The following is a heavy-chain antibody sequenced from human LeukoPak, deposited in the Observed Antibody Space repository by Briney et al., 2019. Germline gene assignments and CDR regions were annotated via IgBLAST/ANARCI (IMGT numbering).Heavy chain of an antibody. D-gene: IGHD6-6*01. CDR2: ISGSGGST. V-gene: IGHV3-23*01. Sequence: GGSLRLSCAASGFTFSSYAMSWVRQAPGEGLEWVSAISGSGGSTYYADSVKGRFTISRDNSKNTLYLQMNSLRAEDTAVYYCAKESETLQIAAPWFDPWGQGTLVTVSS. CDR1: GFTFSSYA. CDR3: AKESETLQIAAPWFDP. J-gene: IGHJ5*02.